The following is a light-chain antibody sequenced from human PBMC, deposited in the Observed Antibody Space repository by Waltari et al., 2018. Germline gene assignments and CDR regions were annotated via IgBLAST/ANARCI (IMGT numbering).Light chain of an antibody. CDR1: SLRSYY. J-gene: IGLJ2*01. Sequence: SSELTQDPAVSVALGQTVRITCQGDSLRSYYASWYQQKPGQAPVLVIYGKNNRPSGIPDRFSGSSPGNKASLTITGAQAEDEADYYCNSRDSSGNPVVFGGGTKLTVL. V-gene: IGLV3-19*01. CDR2: GKN. CDR3: NSRDSSGNPVV.